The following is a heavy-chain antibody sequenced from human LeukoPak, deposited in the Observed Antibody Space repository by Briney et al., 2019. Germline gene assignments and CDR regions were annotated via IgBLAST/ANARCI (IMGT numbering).Heavy chain of an antibody. J-gene: IGHJ4*02. CDR1: GGSFSGYY. Sequence: SETLSLTCAVYGGSFSGYYWSWIRQPPGKGLEWIGEINHSGSTNYNPSLKSRVTISVDTSKNQFSLELSSVTAADTAVYYCARGRVYYYGSGSYYSNLFDYWGQGTLVTVSS. CDR2: INHSGST. CDR3: ARGRVYYYGSGSYYSNLFDY. V-gene: IGHV4-34*01. D-gene: IGHD3-10*01.